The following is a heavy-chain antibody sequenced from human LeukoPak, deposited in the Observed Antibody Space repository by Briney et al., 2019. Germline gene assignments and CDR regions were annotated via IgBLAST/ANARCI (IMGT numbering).Heavy chain of an antibody. D-gene: IGHD3-10*01. CDR3: AKDRGSQGGMDV. V-gene: IGHV3-23*01. Sequence: GRSLRLSCAASGFTFSSYAMSWVRQAPGKGLEWVSAISGSGGSTYYADSVKGRFTISRDNSKNTLYLQMNSLRAEDTAVYYCAKDRGSQGGMDVWGQGTTVTVSS. J-gene: IGHJ6*02. CDR2: ISGSGGST. CDR1: GFTFSSYA.